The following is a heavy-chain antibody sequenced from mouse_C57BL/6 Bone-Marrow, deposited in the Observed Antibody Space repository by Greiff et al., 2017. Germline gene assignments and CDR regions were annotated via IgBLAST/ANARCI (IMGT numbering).Heavy chain of an antibody. CDR1: GFTFSSYT. CDR2: ISGGGGNT. Sequence: DVMLVESGGGLVKPGGSLKLSCAASGFTFSSYTMSWVRQTPEKRLEWVATISGGGGNTYYPDSVKGRFTISRDNAKNTLYLQMSSLRSEDTALYYCARHDPFDHWGQGTTLTVSS. J-gene: IGHJ2*01. V-gene: IGHV5-9*01. CDR3: ARHDPFDH.